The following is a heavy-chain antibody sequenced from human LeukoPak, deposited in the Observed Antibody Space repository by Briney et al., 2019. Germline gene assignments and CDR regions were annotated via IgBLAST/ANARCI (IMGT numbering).Heavy chain of an antibody. J-gene: IGHJ4*02. CDR2: INPSGGST. Sequence: GSVKVSCKASGYTFTSYYMHWVRQAPGQGLEWMGIINPSGGSTSYAQKFQGRVTMTRDTSTSTVYMELSSLRSEDTAVYYCARVRSGSVLERRGLRFDYWGQGTLVSVSS. CDR3: ARVRSGSVLERRGLRFDY. D-gene: IGHD1-1*01. CDR1: GYTFTSYY. V-gene: IGHV1-46*03.